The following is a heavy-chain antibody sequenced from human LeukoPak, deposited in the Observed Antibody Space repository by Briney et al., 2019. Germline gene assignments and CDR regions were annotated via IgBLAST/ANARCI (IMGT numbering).Heavy chain of an antibody. CDR3: AKDHAYCSGGSCYGTPETYYFDN. J-gene: IGHJ4*02. CDR1: GFTFNNYA. V-gene: IGHV3-23*01. Sequence: PGGSLRLSCAASGFTFNNYAMSWVRQAPGKGLEWVSLIIGSGGITYYADSVKGRFTISRDNSKNTLYLQMNSLRVEDTAVYYCAKDHAYCSGGSCYGTPETYYFDNWGQGPLVTVSS. CDR2: IIGSGGIT. D-gene: IGHD2-15*01.